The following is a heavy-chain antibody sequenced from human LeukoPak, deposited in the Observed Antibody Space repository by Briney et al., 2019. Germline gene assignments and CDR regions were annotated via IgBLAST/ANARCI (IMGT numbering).Heavy chain of an antibody. J-gene: IGHJ3*02. Sequence: PGGSLRLSCAASGFTFSSYGMQWVRQAPGKELEWVAVISYDGSNKYYADSVKGRFTISRDNSKNTLYLQMNSLRAEDTAVYYCAKAPDYHDAFDIWGQRTMVTVSS. CDR3: AKAPDYHDAFDI. D-gene: IGHD4-11*01. V-gene: IGHV3-30*18. CDR2: ISYDGSNK. CDR1: GFTFSSYG.